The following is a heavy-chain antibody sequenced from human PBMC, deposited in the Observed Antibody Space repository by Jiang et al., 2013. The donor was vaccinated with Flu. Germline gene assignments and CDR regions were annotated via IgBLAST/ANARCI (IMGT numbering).Heavy chain of an antibody. J-gene: IGHJ4*02. CDR2: IYYSGST. V-gene: IGHV4-39*01. Sequence: GPGLVKPSETLSLTCTVSGGSISSSSYYWGWIRQPPGKGLEWIGSIYYSGSTYYNPSLKSRVTISVDTSKNQFSLKLSSVTAADTAVYYCARHATYYDFWSGYWALGTADYWGPGNPGHRLL. CDR1: GGSISSSSYY. CDR3: ARHATYYDFWSGYWALGTADY. D-gene: IGHD3-3*01.